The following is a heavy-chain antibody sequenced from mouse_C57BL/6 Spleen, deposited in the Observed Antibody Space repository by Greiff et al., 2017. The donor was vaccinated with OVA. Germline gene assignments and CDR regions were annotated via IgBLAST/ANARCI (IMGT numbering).Heavy chain of an antibody. Sequence: EVMLVESEGGLVQPGSSMKLSCTASGFTFSDYYMAWVRQVPEKGLEWVANINYDGSSTYYLDSLKSRFIISRDNAKNILYLQMSSLKSEDTATYYCAREGELGPFDYWGQGTTLTVSS. CDR1: GFTFSDYY. CDR3: AREGELGPFDY. D-gene: IGHD4-1*01. V-gene: IGHV5-16*01. J-gene: IGHJ2*01. CDR2: INYDGSST.